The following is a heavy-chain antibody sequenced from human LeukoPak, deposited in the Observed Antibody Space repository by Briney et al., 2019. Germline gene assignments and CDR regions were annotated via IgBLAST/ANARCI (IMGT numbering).Heavy chain of an antibody. D-gene: IGHD3-22*01. Sequence: SETLSLTCTVSGGSINNYYWSWIRQPPGKGLEWIGFIYYSGGTKYNPSLKSRVTISVDTSKNQFSLRLNSVTAADTAVYYCARVYDYDSGYSDDFDIWGQGTMVTVSS. J-gene: IGHJ3*02. CDR1: GGSINNYY. CDR3: ARVYDYDSGYSDDFDI. CDR2: IYYSGGT. V-gene: IGHV4-59*01.